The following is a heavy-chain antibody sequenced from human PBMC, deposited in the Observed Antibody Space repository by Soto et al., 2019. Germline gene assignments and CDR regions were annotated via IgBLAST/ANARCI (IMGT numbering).Heavy chain of an antibody. Sequence: QVQLVESGGGVVQPGRSLRLSCAASGFPFSSYGMHWVRQAPGKGLEWVAHISYDGSNKHYTDSVKGRFTISRDNSKNSLYLQMSSLRAEDTAVYYCAGGQYYFDYCGQGTRVSVSS. J-gene: IGHJ4*02. CDR3: AGGQYYFDY. V-gene: IGHV3-30*03. CDR1: GFPFSSYG. D-gene: IGHD2-15*01. CDR2: ISYDGSNK.